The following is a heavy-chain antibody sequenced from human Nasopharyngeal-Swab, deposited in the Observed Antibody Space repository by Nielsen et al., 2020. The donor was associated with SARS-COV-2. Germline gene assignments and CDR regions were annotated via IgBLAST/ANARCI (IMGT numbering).Heavy chain of an antibody. Sequence: GESLKISCAASGFTFSSYAMSWVRQPPGKGLEWVSAISGSGGSTYYADSVKGRFTISRDNSKNTLYLQMNSLRAEDTAVYYCARSGVVFGREGRFDYRGQGTLVTVSS. D-gene: IGHD3-10*01. V-gene: IGHV3-23*01. CDR3: ARSGVVFGREGRFDY. J-gene: IGHJ4*02. CDR2: ISGSGGST. CDR1: GFTFSSYA.